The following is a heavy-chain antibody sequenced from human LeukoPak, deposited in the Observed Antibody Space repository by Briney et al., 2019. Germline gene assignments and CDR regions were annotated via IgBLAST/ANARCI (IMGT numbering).Heavy chain of an antibody. CDR2: IRYDGSNK. CDR1: GFTFSSYG. V-gene: IGHV3-30*02. Sequence: GGSLRLSCAASGFTFSSYGMHWVRQAPGKGLEWVAFIRYDGSNKYYADSVKGRFTISRDNSKNTPYLQMNSLRAEDTAVYYCAKAKTLRRSYLDDYWGQGTLVTVSS. D-gene: IGHD1-26*01. J-gene: IGHJ4*02. CDR3: AKAKTLRRSYLDDY.